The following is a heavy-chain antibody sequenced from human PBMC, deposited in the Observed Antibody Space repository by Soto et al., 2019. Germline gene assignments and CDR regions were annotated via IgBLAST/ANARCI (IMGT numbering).Heavy chain of an antibody. Sequence: QVQLQESGPGLVKPSETLSLTCTVSGGSISSYYWCWIRQPPGKRLEWIGYIYYSGSTNYNPSLKRRVTISVDTSKNQFSLKLSSVTAADTAVYYCARGVVTYYYGSGRLNWFDPWGQGTLVTVSS. CDR2: IYYSGST. J-gene: IGHJ5*02. D-gene: IGHD3-10*01. V-gene: IGHV4-59*01. CDR3: ARGVVTYYYGSGRLNWFDP. CDR1: GGSISSYY.